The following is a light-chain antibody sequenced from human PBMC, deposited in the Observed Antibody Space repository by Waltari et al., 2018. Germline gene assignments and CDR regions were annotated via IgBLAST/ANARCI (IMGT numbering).Light chain of an antibody. Sequence: QSVLTQPPSVSGAPGQRVTISCSGTTSNIGSQTMSWPQHLPGTAPKTLIYGNSRRPSGVPDRFSGSKSATSASLDINGLHSDDEAVYYCATWDDSLNTPVFGGGTKVTVL. J-gene: IGLJ3*02. CDR1: TSNIGSQT. V-gene: IGLV1-44*01. CDR2: GNS. CDR3: ATWDDSLNTPV.